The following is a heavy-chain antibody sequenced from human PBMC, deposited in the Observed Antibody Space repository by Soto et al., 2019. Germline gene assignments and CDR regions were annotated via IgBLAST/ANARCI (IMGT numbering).Heavy chain of an antibody. Sequence: GGSLRLSCAASGFTFSSYGMHWVRQAPGKGLEWVAVISYDGSNKYYADSVKGRFTISRDNSKNTLYLQMNSLRAEDTAVYYCAKDRGYYYGSGSYYNGNWGQGTLVTVSS. CDR3: AKDRGYYYGSGSYYNGN. CDR2: ISYDGSNK. D-gene: IGHD3-10*01. J-gene: IGHJ4*02. CDR1: GFTFSSYG. V-gene: IGHV3-30*18.